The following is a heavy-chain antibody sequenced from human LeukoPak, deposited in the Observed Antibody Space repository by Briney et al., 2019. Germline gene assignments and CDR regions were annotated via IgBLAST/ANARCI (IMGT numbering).Heavy chain of an antibody. Sequence: ASVKVSCKASGGTFSSYAISWVRQAPGQGLGWMGGIIPIFGTANYAQKFQGRVTITADESTSTAYMELSSLRSEDTAVYYCARGAPDSSGWDYWGQGTLVTVSS. D-gene: IGHD6-19*01. J-gene: IGHJ4*02. CDR2: IIPIFGTA. CDR1: GGTFSSYA. CDR3: ARGAPDSSGWDY. V-gene: IGHV1-69*13.